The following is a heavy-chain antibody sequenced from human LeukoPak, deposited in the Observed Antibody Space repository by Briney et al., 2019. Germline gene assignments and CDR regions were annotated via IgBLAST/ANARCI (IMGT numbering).Heavy chain of an antibody. CDR2: ISAYNGNT. J-gene: IGHJ4*02. CDR1: GYTFTSYG. Sequence: ASVKVSCKASGYTFTSYGISWVRQAPGQGLEWMGWISAYNGNTNYAQKFQGRVTITRDTSASTAYMELSSLRSEDTAVYYCARDRWVTTVNFDYWGQGTLVTVSS. CDR3: ARDRWVTTVNFDY. D-gene: IGHD4-17*01. V-gene: IGHV1-18*01.